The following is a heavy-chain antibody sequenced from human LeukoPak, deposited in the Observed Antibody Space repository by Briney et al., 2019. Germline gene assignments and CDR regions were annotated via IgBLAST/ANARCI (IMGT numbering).Heavy chain of an antibody. CDR1: GFTFNSYW. CDR2: IKQDRSEK. V-gene: IGHV3-7*01. Sequence: GGSLRLSCAASGFTFNSYWMSWVRQAPGKGLEWVANIKQDRSEKYYVDSVKGRFAISRDNAKNSLYLQMNSLRAEDTAVYYCARDGLGFGPMGYFDYWGQGTLVTVSS. J-gene: IGHJ4*02. CDR3: ARDGLGFGPMGYFDY. D-gene: IGHD3-10*01.